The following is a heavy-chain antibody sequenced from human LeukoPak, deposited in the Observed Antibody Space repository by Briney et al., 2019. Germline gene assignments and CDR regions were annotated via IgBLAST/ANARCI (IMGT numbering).Heavy chain of an antibody. V-gene: IGHV3-53*01. D-gene: IGHD7-27*01. CDR1: GFTVSTNY. CDR2: IYGGGLT. Sequence: GGSLRLSCAASGFTVSTNYMTWVRQAPGKGLEWVSLIYGGGLTYYADSVKGRFTTSRDNSKNTLYLQMNSLRAEDTAIYYCARDYLGISAFDIWGQGTMVTVSS. CDR3: ARDYLGISAFDI. J-gene: IGHJ3*02.